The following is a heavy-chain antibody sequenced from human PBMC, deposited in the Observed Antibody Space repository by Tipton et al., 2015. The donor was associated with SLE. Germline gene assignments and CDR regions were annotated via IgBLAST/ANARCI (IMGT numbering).Heavy chain of an antibody. V-gene: IGHV3-23*04. D-gene: IGHD3-3*01. J-gene: IGHJ6*02. Sequence: QLVQSGGGLVKPGGSLRLSCAASGFTFSSYAMSWVRQAPGKGLEWVSAISGSGGSTYYADSVKGRFTISRDNSKNTLYLQMNSLRAEDTAVYYCAKSTDFWSGYKTGMDVWGQGTTVTVSS. CDR1: GFTFSSYA. CDR3: AKSTDFWSGYKTGMDV. CDR2: ISGSGGST.